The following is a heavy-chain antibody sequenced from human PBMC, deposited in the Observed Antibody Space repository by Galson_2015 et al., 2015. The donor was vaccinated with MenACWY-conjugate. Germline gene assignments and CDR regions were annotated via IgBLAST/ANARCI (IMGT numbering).Heavy chain of an antibody. Sequence: SLRLSCAASGFTFSSYAMSWVRQAPGKGLEWVSAISGSGGSTFYADSVKGRFTISRDNSKNTLYVQMNSLRAEDTAVYYCARNWGVDYWGQGTLVTVSS. J-gene: IGHJ4*02. D-gene: IGHD3-16*01. CDR2: ISGSGGST. CDR1: GFTFSSYA. V-gene: IGHV3-23*01. CDR3: ARNWGVDY.